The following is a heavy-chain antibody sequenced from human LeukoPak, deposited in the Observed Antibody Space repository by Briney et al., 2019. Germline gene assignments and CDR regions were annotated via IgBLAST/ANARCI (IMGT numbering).Heavy chain of an antibody. Sequence: GGSLRLSCAASGFTFSTYWMHWVRQAPGKGLVWVSLINRGGSSTSYADSVKGRFTISRDNAKNTVYMQMNSLRAEDTAVYYCARGGEYTYGYFDYWGQGTLVTVSS. CDR3: ARGGEYTYGYFDY. J-gene: IGHJ4*02. V-gene: IGHV3-74*01. CDR2: INRGGSST. CDR1: GFTFSTYW. D-gene: IGHD5-18*01.